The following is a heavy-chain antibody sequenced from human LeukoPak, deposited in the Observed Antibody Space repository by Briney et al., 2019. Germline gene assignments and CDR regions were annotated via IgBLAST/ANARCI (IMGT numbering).Heavy chain of an antibody. CDR2: IGGSGESA. Sequence: GGSLRLSCAASGFTFSSYAMNWVRQAPGKGLEWVSIIGGSGESAYYADSVKGRFTISRDNSKNTLYLQMNSLRAEDTAVYYCATRNYYASGRPFDYWGQGTLVTVSS. CDR3: ATRNYYASGRPFDY. J-gene: IGHJ4*02. D-gene: IGHD3-10*01. CDR1: GFTFSSYA. V-gene: IGHV3-23*01.